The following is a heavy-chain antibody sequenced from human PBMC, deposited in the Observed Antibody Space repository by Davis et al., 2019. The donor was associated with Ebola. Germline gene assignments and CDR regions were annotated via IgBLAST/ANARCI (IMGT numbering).Heavy chain of an antibody. CDR2: IYYSGST. Sequence: SETLSLTCTVSGGSISGGDYFWSWIRQPPGKGLEWIGYIYYSGSTNYNPSLKSRVTISVDTSKNQFSLQLNSVTPEDTAVYYCARGELRILYSRGRTNWFDPWGQGTLVTVSS. V-gene: IGHV4-30-4*01. D-gene: IGHD2-8*01. J-gene: IGHJ5*02. CDR1: GGSISGGDYF. CDR3: ARGELRILYSRGRTNWFDP.